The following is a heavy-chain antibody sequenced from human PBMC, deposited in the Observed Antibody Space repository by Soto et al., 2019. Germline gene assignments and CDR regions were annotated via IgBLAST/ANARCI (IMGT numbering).Heavy chain of an antibody. CDR3: AAWSLAYCGGDCYSDYFDY. Sequence: QMQLVQSGPEVKKPGTSVKVSCKASGFTFTSSAVQWVRQARGQRLEWIGWIVVGSGNTNYAQKFQERVTITRDMATSTAYMGLSSLRSEDTAVYYCAAWSLAYCGGDCYSDYFDYWGQGTLVTVSS. D-gene: IGHD2-21*02. J-gene: IGHJ4*02. CDR1: GFTFTSSA. V-gene: IGHV1-58*01. CDR2: IVVGSGNT.